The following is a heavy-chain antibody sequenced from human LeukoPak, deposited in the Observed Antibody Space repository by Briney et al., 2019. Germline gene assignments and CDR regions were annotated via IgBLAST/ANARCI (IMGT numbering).Heavy chain of an antibody. Sequence: SETLSLTCTVSGGSITNTNYYWAWIRQPPGEGLEWIGSVYHSGITYYTPSLKSRVSISVDTSKNQFSLKLSSVTTADTAVYYCARDLDPRRWGAFDIWGQGTMVTVSS. V-gene: IGHV4-39*07. D-gene: IGHD4-23*01. J-gene: IGHJ3*02. CDR2: VYHSGIT. CDR1: GGSITNTNYY. CDR3: ARDLDPRRWGAFDI.